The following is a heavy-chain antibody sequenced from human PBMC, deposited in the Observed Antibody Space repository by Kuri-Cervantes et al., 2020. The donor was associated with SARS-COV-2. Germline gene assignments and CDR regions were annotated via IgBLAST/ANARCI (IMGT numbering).Heavy chain of an antibody. Sequence: LSHTCAASGFTVTSDYMTWVRQAPGKGLEWVSIIYSGGTTYYGDSVKGRFTMSRDTSKRTVYLQMDSLRVDDTAVYYCARARLGDWYFDLWGRGTMVTVSS. D-gene: IGHD3-16*01. J-gene: IGHJ2*01. CDR2: IYSGGTT. CDR3: ARARLGDWYFDL. V-gene: IGHV3-66*01. CDR1: GFTVTSDY.